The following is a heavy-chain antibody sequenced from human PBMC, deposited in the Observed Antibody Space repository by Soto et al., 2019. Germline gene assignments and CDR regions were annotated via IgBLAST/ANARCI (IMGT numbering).Heavy chain of an antibody. Sequence: QLQLAQSGADVKKAGSSVKVSCKASGGTLSKSAFSWVRQAPGQGLEWMGGIIPVFGIVNYAQKFQDRVTITADESTSTSYMELRSLRSEDTAVYFCATGRIEVVGSRAYYGMDVWGQGTTVTV. V-gene: IGHV1-69*19. CDR3: ATGRIEVVGSRAYYGMDV. J-gene: IGHJ6*02. CDR1: GGTLSKSA. CDR2: IIPVFGIV. D-gene: IGHD6-19*01.